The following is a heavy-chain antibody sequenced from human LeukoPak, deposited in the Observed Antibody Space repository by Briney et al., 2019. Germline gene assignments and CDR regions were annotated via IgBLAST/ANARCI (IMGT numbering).Heavy chain of an antibody. V-gene: IGHV4-38-2*02. CDR2: IFHSGTT. CDR1: GYSISNGYY. Sequence: SETLSLTCTVSGYSISNGYYWGWIRQSPEKGLEWIGRIFHSGTTYYNPSLKSRVTLSVDTSKNQFSLRLSSVTAADTAVYFCAKSIASAGTNSCYYMDVWGKGTTVTVSS. J-gene: IGHJ6*03. CDR3: AKSIASAGTNSCYYMDV. D-gene: IGHD6-13*01.